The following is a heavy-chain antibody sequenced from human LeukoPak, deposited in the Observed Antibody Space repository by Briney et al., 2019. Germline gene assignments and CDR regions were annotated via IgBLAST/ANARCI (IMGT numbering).Heavy chain of an antibody. CDR3: VKGPWGSDYELSDKYYFDY. Sequence: GGAPRLSCSAAGFTFSSYAMHWVRQALGGGLEYVSAISSNGGRTYYEESVKGRFTISRDNSKHTLYLQMSSLKAEDTAVYYCVKGPWGSDYELSDKYYFDYWGQGTLVTVSS. J-gene: IGHJ4*02. V-gene: IGHV3-64D*09. D-gene: IGHD3-16*01. CDR1: GFTFSSYA. CDR2: ISSNGGRT.